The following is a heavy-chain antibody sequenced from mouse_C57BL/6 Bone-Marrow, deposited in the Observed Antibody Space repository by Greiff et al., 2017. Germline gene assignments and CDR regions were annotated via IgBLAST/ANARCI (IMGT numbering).Heavy chain of an antibody. CDR3: ARSGPLGRSFDY. J-gene: IGHJ2*01. V-gene: IGHV1-55*01. CDR1: GYTFTSYW. Sequence: QVQLQQPGAELVKPGASVTMSCKASGYTFTSYWITWVKQRPGQGLEWIGDIYPTSVRTNYNEKFKSKAILTVDTSSNTAYMQLSSLTSEDSAVFYCARSGPLGRSFDYWGQGTTLTVSS. D-gene: IGHD4-1*01. CDR2: IYPTSVRT.